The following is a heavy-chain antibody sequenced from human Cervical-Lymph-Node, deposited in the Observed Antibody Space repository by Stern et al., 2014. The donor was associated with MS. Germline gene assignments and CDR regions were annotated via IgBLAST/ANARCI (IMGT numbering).Heavy chain of an antibody. CDR1: GLTFSDYW. CDR2: IQADGSQK. J-gene: IGHJ4*02. Sequence: EVQLVESGGGLVQPGGSLRLSCAVSGLTFSDYWMHWVRQAPGKGLEWVATIQADGSQKYYLDSVKGRFTISRDNAKNSLDLQMNGLGAEDTAVYYCATDLKDYWGQGTLVTVSS. CDR3: ATDLKDY. V-gene: IGHV3-7*01.